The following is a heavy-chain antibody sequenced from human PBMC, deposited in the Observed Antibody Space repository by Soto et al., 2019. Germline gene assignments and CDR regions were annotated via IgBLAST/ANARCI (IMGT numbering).Heavy chain of an antibody. CDR1: GGSISSSNW. J-gene: IGHJ6*02. CDR2: IYHSGST. CDR3: ARVSGSYYSGMDV. D-gene: IGHD1-26*01. Sequence: QVQLQESGPGLVKPSGTLSLTCAVSGGSISSSNWWSWVRQPPGKGLEWIGEIYHSGSTNYNPSLQSRFTISVDKSTNYLSLKLSSVTAAVTAVYYCARVSGSYYSGMDVWGQGTTVTVSS. V-gene: IGHV4-4*02.